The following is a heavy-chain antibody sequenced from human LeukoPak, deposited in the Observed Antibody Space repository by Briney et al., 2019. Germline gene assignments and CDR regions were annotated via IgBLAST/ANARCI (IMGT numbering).Heavy chain of an antibody. J-gene: IGHJ6*03. D-gene: IGHD5-12*01. V-gene: IGHV3-23*01. CDR2: ISGSGGST. Sequence: GGSLRLSCAASGFTFSSYGMSWVRQAPGKGLEWVSAISGSGGSTYYADSVKGRFTISRDNSKNTLYLQMNSLRAEDTAVYYCARDRIVATIVEGMDVWGKGTTVTVSS. CDR1: GFTFSSYG. CDR3: ARDRIVATIVEGMDV.